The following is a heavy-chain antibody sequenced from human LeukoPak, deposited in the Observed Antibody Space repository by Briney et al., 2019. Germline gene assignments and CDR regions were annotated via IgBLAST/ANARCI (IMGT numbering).Heavy chain of an antibody. CDR1: GGSISSSSYY. V-gene: IGHV4-39*01. CDR3: ASSVIAGARHFDY. D-gene: IGHD6-19*01. CDR2: IFYSGST. Sequence: PSETLSLTCTVSGGSISSSSYYWGWIRQPPGKGLEWIGSIFYSGSTDYNPSLKSRVTISVDTSKNQFSLKLSSVTAADTAVYYCASSVIAGARHFDYWGQGTLVTVSS. J-gene: IGHJ4*02.